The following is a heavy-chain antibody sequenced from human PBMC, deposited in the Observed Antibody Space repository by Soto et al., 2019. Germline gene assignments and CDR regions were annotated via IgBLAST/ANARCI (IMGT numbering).Heavy chain of an antibody. CDR1: GFTFSSYW. Sequence: EVQLVESGGGLVQPGGSLRLSCAASGFTFSSYWMSWVRQAPGKGLEWVANIKQDGSAKYYVDSVRGRFTISRDNAKNSLFLQMNSLRVEDTAVYYCARDPYSSSWNDDFWGQETLVTVSS. CDR2: IKQDGSAK. J-gene: IGHJ4*02. V-gene: IGHV3-7*01. CDR3: ARDPYSSSWNDDF. D-gene: IGHD6-13*01.